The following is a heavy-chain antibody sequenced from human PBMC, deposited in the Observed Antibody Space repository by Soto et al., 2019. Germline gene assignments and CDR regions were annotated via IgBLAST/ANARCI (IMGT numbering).Heavy chain of an antibody. D-gene: IGHD3-10*01. CDR1: RGSIGAVGSS. J-gene: IGHJ5*02. V-gene: IGHV4-30-2*01. CDR2: IYHSGTT. Sequence: SETLSLTCTVSRGSIGAVGSSWSWIRQPPGGGLEWIGYIYHSGTTLFNPSLKARLTMSLDWSNNQFSLTLNSVTAADTAVYYCARAHFYSGSGNVNNLMFDPWGQGTQVTVSS. CDR3: ARAHFYSGSGNVNNLMFDP.